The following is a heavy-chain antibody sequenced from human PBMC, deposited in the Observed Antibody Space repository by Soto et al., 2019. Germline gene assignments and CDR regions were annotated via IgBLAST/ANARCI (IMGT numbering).Heavy chain of an antibody. CDR3: ARELELVDGFDH. D-gene: IGHD2-8*02. Sequence: EVQMLQSGGGMVQPGGSLRLSCVVSGLTFGHYWMSCVRQAPGKGLEWVANIKIDGSEKYYVDSVKGRFAISRDNAKNSVFLQLNSLRTEDTAVYYCARELELVDGFDHWGQGSLVIVTP. CDR2: IKIDGSEK. J-gene: IGHJ4*02. V-gene: IGHV3-7*03. CDR1: GLTFGHYW.